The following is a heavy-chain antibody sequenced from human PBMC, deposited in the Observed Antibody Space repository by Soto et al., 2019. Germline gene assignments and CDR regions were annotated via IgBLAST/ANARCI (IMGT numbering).Heavy chain of an antibody. J-gene: IGHJ4*01. V-gene: IGHV3-23*01. CDR3: AKWGGAAGDY. Sequence: GGSLRLSCAASGFIFSNFAMSWVRQAPGKGLEWVSFISGDTEGTYYADSVKGRFTISRDNSNNTVFLQMNSLRPEDTAVYFCAKWGGAAGDYWGHGTLVTVSS. D-gene: IGHD6-13*01. CDR1: GFIFSNFA. CDR2: ISGDTEGT.